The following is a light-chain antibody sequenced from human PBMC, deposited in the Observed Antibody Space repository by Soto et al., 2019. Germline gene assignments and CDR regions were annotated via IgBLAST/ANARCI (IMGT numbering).Light chain of an antibody. CDR2: ENN. J-gene: IGLJ3*02. V-gene: IGLV1-51*02. CDR1: SSNIGNNY. CDR3: GTWDGSLSSGV. Sequence: QSVLTQPPSVSAAPGQKVTISCSGSSSNIGNNYVSWYQQLPGTAPKLLIYENNKRPSVIPDRFSASKSGTSATLGITGLQTGDEADYYCGTWDGSLSSGVFGGGTKLTVL.